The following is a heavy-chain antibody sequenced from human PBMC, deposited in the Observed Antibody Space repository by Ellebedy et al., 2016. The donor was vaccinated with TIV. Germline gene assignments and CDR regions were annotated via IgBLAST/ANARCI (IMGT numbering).Heavy chain of an antibody. J-gene: IGHJ4*02. CDR3: ARVGEVAATPCSY. CDR2: IYPGDSDT. V-gene: IGHV5-51*01. CDR1: GYSFTTYW. D-gene: IGHD2-15*01. Sequence: GESLKISCKGSGYSFTTYWIGWVRQMSGKGLEWMGIIYPGDSDTRYSPSFQGQVTISADKSISTAYLQWSSLKASDTAMHYCARVGEVAATPCSYWGQGTLVTVSS.